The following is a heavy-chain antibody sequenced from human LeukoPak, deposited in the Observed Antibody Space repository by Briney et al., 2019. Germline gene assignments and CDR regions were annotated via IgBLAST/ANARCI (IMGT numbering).Heavy chain of an antibody. CDR3: ARDLHYYVAMDV. D-gene: IGHD3-10*02. Sequence: GGSLRLSCAASGFTFSTYWMSWVRQAPGKGLEWVVNIKEDGRQKFYVDSVKGRFSISRDNAKNSLYLQMDSLRAEDTAVYYCARDLHYYVAMDVWGQGTTVTVSS. J-gene: IGHJ6*02. V-gene: IGHV3-7*01. CDR2: IKEDGRQK. CDR1: GFTFSTYW.